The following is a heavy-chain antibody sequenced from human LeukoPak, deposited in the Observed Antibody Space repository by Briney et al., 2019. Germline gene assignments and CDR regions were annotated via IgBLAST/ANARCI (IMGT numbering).Heavy chain of an antibody. J-gene: IGHJ4*02. Sequence: ASVKVSCKASGYTFTGYYIHXXXXXXGQGLXXXXWNNPXXXGTNYAQKFXXXXXXTRXTPISAPSMELSRLRADDTAVYYCARLPSKLELRRFDYWGQGTLVTVSS. V-gene: IGHV1-2*02. CDR2: NNPXXXGT. CDR3: ARLPSKLELRRFDY. D-gene: IGHD1-7*01. CDR1: GYTFTGYY.